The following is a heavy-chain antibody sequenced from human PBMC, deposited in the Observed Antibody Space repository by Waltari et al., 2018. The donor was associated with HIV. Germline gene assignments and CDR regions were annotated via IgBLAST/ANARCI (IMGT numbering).Heavy chain of an antibody. D-gene: IGHD1-26*01. J-gene: IGHJ4*02. CDR1: GGSISSSSYY. CDR3: AIVVGATPHFDY. CDR2: IYYSGST. Sequence: QLQLQESGPGLVKPSETLSLTCTVSGGSISSSSYYWGWIRQPPGKGLEWIGSIYYSGSTYYNPSLKSRVTISVDTSKNQFSLKLSSVTAADTAVYYCAIVVGATPHFDYWGQGTLVTVSS. V-gene: IGHV4-39*01.